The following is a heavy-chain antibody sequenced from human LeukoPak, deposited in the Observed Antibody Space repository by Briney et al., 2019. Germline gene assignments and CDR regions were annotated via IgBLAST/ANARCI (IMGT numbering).Heavy chain of an antibody. Sequence: GGSLRLSCEVSGFTFSHYGMSWVRQAPGKGPEWVAGFNGRGDSTYYAESVRGRFTISRGTSKNTLYLQVSSLRVEDTAVYYCARDPYYYDSSAFYPFDYWGQGTLVTVSS. CDR3: ARDPYYYDSSAFYPFDY. J-gene: IGHJ4*02. D-gene: IGHD3-22*01. CDR2: FNGRGDST. CDR1: GFTFSHYG. V-gene: IGHV3-23*01.